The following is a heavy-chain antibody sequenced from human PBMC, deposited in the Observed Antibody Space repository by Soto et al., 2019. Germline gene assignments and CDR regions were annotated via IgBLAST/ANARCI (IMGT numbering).Heavy chain of an antibody. V-gene: IGHV1-8*01. CDR3: AKMGVYDSSPAVDV. Sequence: GASVKVSCKASGYTFTSYDINWVRQANGQGLEWMGWMNPNSGNTGYAQKFQGRVTMTRNTSISTAYMELSSLRSEDTAVYYCAKMGVYDSSPAVDVWGKGTTVTVSS. J-gene: IGHJ6*04. D-gene: IGHD3-22*01. CDR1: GYTFTSYD. CDR2: MNPNSGNT.